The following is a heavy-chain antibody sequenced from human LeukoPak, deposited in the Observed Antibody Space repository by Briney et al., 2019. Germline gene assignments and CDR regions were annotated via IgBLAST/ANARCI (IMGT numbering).Heavy chain of an antibody. CDR3: ARAPRNYGDYLDY. D-gene: IGHD4-17*01. Sequence: PGGSLRLSCAASGFTVSSNYMSWARQAPGKGLEWVSVIYSGGSTYYADSVKGRFTISRDNSKSTLYIQMNSLRAEDTAVYYCARAPRNYGDYLDYWGQGTLVTVSS. V-gene: IGHV3-53*01. CDR1: GFTVSSNY. J-gene: IGHJ4*02. CDR2: IYSGGST.